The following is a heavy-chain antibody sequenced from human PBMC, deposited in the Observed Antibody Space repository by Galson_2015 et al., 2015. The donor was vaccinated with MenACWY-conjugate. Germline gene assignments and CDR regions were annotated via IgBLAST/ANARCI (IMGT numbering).Heavy chain of an antibody. V-gene: IGHV5-51*01. J-gene: IGHJ4*02. CDR2: IYPGDSDT. CDR3: ARQGFGSSSLDY. CDR1: GYTFTSNW. Sequence: QSGAEVKKPGESLPISCKGSGYTFTSNWVGWVRQMPRKGLEWMGIIYPGDSDTRYTPSFQGHVTISADKSINTAYLQWGSLEASDTAMYYCARQGFGSSSLDYWGQGTLVTVSS. D-gene: IGHD6-6*01.